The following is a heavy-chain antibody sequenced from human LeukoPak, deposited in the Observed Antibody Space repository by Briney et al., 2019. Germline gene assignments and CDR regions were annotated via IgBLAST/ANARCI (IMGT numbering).Heavy chain of an antibody. CDR3: ARDPTTVVTNFAY. CDR2: IIPILGIA. J-gene: IGHJ4*02. Sequence: SVKVSCKASGGTFSSYTISWVRQAPGQGLEWMGRIIPILGIANYAQKFQGRVTITADKSTSTAYMELSSLRSEDTAVYYCARDPTTVVTNFAYWGQGTLVTASS. V-gene: IGHV1-69*04. CDR1: GGTFSSYT. D-gene: IGHD4-23*01.